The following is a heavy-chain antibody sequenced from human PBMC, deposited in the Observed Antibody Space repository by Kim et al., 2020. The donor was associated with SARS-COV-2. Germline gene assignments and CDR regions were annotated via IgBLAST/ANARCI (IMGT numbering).Heavy chain of an antibody. Sequence: GESLKISCKGSGYSFTSYWIGWVRQMPGKGLEWMGIIYPGDSDTRYSPSFQGQVTISADKSISTAYLQWSSLKASDTAMYYCARSTRYRGVMVYFDYWGQGTLVTVSS. CDR2: IYPGDSDT. V-gene: IGHV5-51*01. D-gene: IGHD3-10*01. CDR1: GYSFTSYW. CDR3: ARSTRYRGVMVYFDY. J-gene: IGHJ4*02.